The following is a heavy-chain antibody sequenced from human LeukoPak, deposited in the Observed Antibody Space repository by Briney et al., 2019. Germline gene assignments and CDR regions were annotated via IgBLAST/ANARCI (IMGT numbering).Heavy chain of an antibody. J-gene: IGHJ5*02. CDR2: IYPGDSDT. CDR1: GYSFTSYW. Sequence: GESLKISCKGSGYSFTSYWSGWLRQMPGKGLEWMGIIYPGDSDTRYSPSFQGQVTISADKSISTAYLQWSSLKASDTAMYYCARESVTGTNWFDPWGQGTLVTVSS. CDR3: ARESVTGTNWFDP. D-gene: IGHD1-20*01. V-gene: IGHV5-51*01.